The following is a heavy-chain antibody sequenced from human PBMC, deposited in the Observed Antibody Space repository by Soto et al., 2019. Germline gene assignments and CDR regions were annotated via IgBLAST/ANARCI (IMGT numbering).Heavy chain of an antibody. J-gene: IGHJ4*02. V-gene: IGHV1-69*02. CDR1: GGTFSSYT. Sequence: QVQLVQSGTEVKKPGSSVKVSCKASGGTFSSYTISWVRQAPGQGLEWMGRIIPILGIANYAQKFQGRVTITADKSTSTAYMELSSLRSEDTAVYYCATHNDYGDYVWAYWGQGTLVTVSS. CDR3: ATHNDYGDYVWAY. D-gene: IGHD4-17*01. CDR2: IIPILGIA.